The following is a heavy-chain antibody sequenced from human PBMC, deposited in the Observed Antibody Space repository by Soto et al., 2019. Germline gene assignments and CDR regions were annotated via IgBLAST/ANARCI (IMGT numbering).Heavy chain of an antibody. D-gene: IGHD1-20*01. CDR3: ARGKYNWNSNWFDP. CDR1: GDSIITYY. V-gene: IGHV4-59*01. Sequence: SETLSLTCSVSGDSIITYYWAWIRQPPGKGLEWIGYIYYDGKTNYNPSLESRVTISVDTSKNQFSLNLASLTAADTAVYYCARGKYNWNSNWFDPWGQGILVTVS. CDR2: IYYDGKT. J-gene: IGHJ5*02.